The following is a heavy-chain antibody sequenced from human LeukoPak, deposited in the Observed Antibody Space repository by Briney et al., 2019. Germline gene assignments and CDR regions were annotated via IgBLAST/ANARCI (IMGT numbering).Heavy chain of an antibody. V-gene: IGHV4-39*02. CDR2: IYYSGST. J-gene: IGHJ4*02. CDR1: GGSISSSSYY. D-gene: IGHD3-22*01. CDR3: ARDPYYYDSSGYYDG. Sequence: SETLSLTCTVSGGSISSSSYYWGWIRQPPGKGLEWIGSIYYSGSTYYNPSLKSRVTISVDTSKNQFSLKLSSVTAADTAVYYCARDPYYYDSSGYYDGWGQGTLVTVSS.